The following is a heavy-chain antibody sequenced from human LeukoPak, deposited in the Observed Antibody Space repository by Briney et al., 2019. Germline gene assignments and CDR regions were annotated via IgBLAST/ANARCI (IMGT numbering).Heavy chain of an antibody. CDR1: GFTFSSYG. V-gene: IGHV3-23*01. CDR2: ISGSGGTT. J-gene: IGHJ4*02. CDR3: ANQKFSGTYLPDY. D-gene: IGHD3-10*01. Sequence: GGSLRLSCAASGFTFSSYGMSWVRQAPGKGLEWVSGISGSGGTTDYAGSVKGRFTISRDNSKDTLYLQMNTLRTEDTAVYYCANQKFSGTYLPDYWGQGIMVTVSS.